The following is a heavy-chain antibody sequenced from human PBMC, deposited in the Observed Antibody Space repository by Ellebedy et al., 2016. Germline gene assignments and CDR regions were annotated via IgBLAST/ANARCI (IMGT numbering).Heavy chain of an antibody. CDR3: ARERVTGYFDY. J-gene: IGHJ4*02. CDR2: ISAYNGNT. CDR1: GGTFSSYA. Sequence: ASVKVSCKASGGTFSSYAISWVRQAPGQGLEWMGWISAYNGNTNYAQKLQGRVTITRDTSASTAYMELSSLRSEDTAVYYCARERVTGYFDYWGQGTLVTVSS. V-gene: IGHV1-18*01. D-gene: IGHD1-14*01.